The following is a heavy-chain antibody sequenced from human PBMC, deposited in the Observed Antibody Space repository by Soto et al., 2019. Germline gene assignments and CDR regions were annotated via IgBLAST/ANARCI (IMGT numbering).Heavy chain of an antibody. J-gene: IGHJ2*01. Sequence: EVQLLESGGGLVQPGGSLRLSCAASGFTFSSYAMSWVRQAPGKGLEWVSAISGSGGSTYYADSVKGRFTISRDNSKNTLYLQMNSLRAEDTAVYNCAQLAPYDVWSGYYHTWYFDLWGRGTLVTVSS. CDR1: GFTFSSYA. V-gene: IGHV3-23*01. D-gene: IGHD3-3*01. CDR3: AQLAPYDVWSGYYHTWYFDL. CDR2: ISGSGGST.